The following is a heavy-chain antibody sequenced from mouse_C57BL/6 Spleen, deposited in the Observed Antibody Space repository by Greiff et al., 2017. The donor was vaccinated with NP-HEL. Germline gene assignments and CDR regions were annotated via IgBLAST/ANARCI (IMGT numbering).Heavy chain of an antibody. V-gene: IGHV1-61*01. CDR2: IYPSDSET. J-gene: IGHJ2*01. D-gene: IGHD2-3*01. CDR1: GYTFTSYW. Sequence: VQLQQPGAELVRPGSSVKLSCKASGYTFTSYWMDWVKQRPGQGLEWIGNIYPSDSETHYNQKFKDKATLTVDKSSSTAYMQLSSLTSEDSAVYYCARCYDGYPYYFDYWGQGTTLTVSS. CDR3: ARCYDGYPYYFDY.